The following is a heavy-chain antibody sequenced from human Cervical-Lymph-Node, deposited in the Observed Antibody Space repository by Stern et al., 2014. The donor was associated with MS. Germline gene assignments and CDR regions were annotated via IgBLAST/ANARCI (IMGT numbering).Heavy chain of an antibody. CDR2: INWDSSSI. CDR3: ARTPSSGYSFGYLHY. J-gene: IGHJ4*02. D-gene: IGHD5-18*01. V-gene: IGHV3-9*01. Sequence: EVQLVESGGGLVQPGRSLRLSCAASGFTFDDYAMHWVRQVPGKGLEWVSGINWDSSSIGYADSVQGRFTISRDRAKNSLYLQMNSLRADDSALYYCARTPSSGYSFGYLHYWGKGTLGTVS. CDR1: GFTFDDYA.